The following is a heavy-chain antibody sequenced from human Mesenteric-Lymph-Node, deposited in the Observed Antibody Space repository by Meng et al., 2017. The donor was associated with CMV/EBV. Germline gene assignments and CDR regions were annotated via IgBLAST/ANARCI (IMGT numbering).Heavy chain of an antibody. CDR3: ARPHYGSGRHFYYYGMDV. D-gene: IGHD3-10*01. J-gene: IGHJ6*02. CDR1: GFVFSTYA. V-gene: IGHV3-23*01. CDR2: VGADGFGP. Sequence: GESLKISCSAYGFVFSTYAMTWVRQAPGMGLEWVSGVGADGFGPYYADSVRGRFTISRDNAKNSLYLQMDSLRAEDTALYHCARPHYGSGRHFYYYGMDVWGQGTTVTVSS.